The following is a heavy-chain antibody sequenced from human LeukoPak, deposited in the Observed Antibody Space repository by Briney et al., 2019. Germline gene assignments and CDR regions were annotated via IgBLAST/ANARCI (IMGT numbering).Heavy chain of an antibody. Sequence: GASVKVSCKASGYTFTGYYMHWVRQAPGQGLEWMGWINPNSGGTNYAQKFQGRVTMTRDTSTSTVYMELSSLRSEDTAVYYCARDAVDYGPDYWGQGTLVTVSS. CDR1: GYTFTGYY. V-gene: IGHV1-2*02. D-gene: IGHD4-17*01. J-gene: IGHJ4*02. CDR2: INPNSGGT. CDR3: ARDAVDYGPDY.